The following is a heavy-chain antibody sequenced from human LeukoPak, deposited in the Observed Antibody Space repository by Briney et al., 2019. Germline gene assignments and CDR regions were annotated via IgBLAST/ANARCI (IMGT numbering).Heavy chain of an antibody. V-gene: IGHV3-20*04. Sequence: GGSLRLSCAASGFTFDDYGMSWVRQAPGKGLEWVSGINWNGGSTGYADSVKGRFTISRDNAKNSLYLQMNSLRAEDTALYYCARARPRYSSGWPLDYWAREPWSPSPQ. CDR2: INWNGGST. J-gene: IGHJ4*02. D-gene: IGHD6-19*01. CDR3: ARARPRYSSGWPLDY. CDR1: GFTFDDYG.